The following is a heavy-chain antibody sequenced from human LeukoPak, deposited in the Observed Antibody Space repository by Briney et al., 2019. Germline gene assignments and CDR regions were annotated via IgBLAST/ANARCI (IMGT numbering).Heavy chain of an antibody. J-gene: IGHJ4*02. CDR1: GFTFSSYS. CDR2: ISGSSSYI. Sequence: GGSLRLSCAASGFTFSSYSMNWVRQAPGKGLEWVSSISGSSSYIYYADSVKGRFTISRDNAKNSLYLQMNSLRAEDTAVYYCARERLDSGWYIDYWGQGTLVTVSS. D-gene: IGHD6-19*01. V-gene: IGHV3-21*01. CDR3: ARERLDSGWYIDY.